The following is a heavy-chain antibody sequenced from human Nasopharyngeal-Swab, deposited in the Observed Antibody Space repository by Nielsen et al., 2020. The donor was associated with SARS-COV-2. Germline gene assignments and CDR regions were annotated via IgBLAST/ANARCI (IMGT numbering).Heavy chain of an antibody. Sequence: GGSLRLSCAASGFTFSSYAMHWVRQAPGKGLEWVAVISYDGSNKYYADSVKGRFTISRDNSKNTLYLQMNSLRAEDTAVYYCARERIQLWYRRDAFDIWGQGTMVTDSS. J-gene: IGHJ3*02. V-gene: IGHV3-30-3*01. CDR3: ARERIQLWYRRDAFDI. D-gene: IGHD5-18*01. CDR2: ISYDGSNK. CDR1: GFTFSSYA.